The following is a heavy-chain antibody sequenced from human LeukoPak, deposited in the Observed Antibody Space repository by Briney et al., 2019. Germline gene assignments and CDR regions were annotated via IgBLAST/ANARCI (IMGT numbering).Heavy chain of an antibody. V-gene: IGHV1-2*02. J-gene: IGHJ5*02. Sequence: ASVKVSCKASGYTFTGYYMHWVRQAPGQGLEWMGWINPNSGGTNYAQKFQGRVTMTRDTFISTAYMELSRLRSDDTAVYYCARVHVRGVINLNWFDPWGQGTLVTVSS. CDR2: INPNSGGT. CDR1: GYTFTGYY. D-gene: IGHD3-10*02. CDR3: ARVHVRGVINLNWFDP.